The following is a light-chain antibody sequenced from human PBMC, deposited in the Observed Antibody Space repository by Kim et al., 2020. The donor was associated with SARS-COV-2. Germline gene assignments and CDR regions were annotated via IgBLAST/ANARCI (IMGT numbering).Light chain of an antibody. Sequence: PGKTARINWGGNNIGSKSVHWYQQKPGQAPVLVVYDDSDRPSGIPERFSGSNSGNTATLTISRVEAGDEADYYCQVWDSSSDHPMVFGGGTQLTVL. CDR1: NIGSKS. J-gene: IGLJ2*01. V-gene: IGLV3-21*03. CDR3: QVWDSSSDHPMV. CDR2: DDS.